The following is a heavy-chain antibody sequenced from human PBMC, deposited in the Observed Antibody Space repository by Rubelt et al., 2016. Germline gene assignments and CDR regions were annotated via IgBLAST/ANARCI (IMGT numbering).Heavy chain of an antibody. CDR3: AREVMAISDY. V-gene: IGHV1-18*01. CDR1: GDTLSVFS. J-gene: IGHJ3*01. D-gene: IGHD2-21*01. Sequence: QVQLVQSGAVLKKPGASVKVSCKVSGDTLSVFSIHWVRQAPGKGLEWMGWISAYNGNTNYAQKLQGRGTMTTDTSTSTAYMELRSLRADDTAVYYCAREVMAISDYWGQGTMVTVSS. CDR2: ISAYNGNT.